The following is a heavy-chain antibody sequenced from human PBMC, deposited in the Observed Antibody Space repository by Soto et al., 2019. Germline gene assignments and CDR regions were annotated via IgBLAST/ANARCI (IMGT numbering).Heavy chain of an antibody. CDR1: GFTFSSYE. CDR2: ISSSGSTI. CDR3: AAFWSGSLYGIDV. D-gene: IGHD3-3*01. Sequence: GGSLRLSCAASGFTFSSYEMNWVRQAPGKGLEWVPYISSSGSTIYYADSVKGRFTISRDNAKNSLYLQMNSLRAEDTAVYYCAAFWSGSLYGIDVWGQGTTVTVSS. J-gene: IGHJ6*02. V-gene: IGHV3-48*03.